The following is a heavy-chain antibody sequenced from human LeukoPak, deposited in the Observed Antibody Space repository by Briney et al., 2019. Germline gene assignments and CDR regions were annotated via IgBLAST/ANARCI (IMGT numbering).Heavy chain of an antibody. CDR3: ARERYFVLLSYDY. D-gene: IGHD3-9*01. Sequence: GGSLRLSCAASGFTVSSNYMSWVRQAPGKGLEWVSVIYSGGSTYYADSVKGRFTISRDNSKNTLYLQMNSPRAEDTAVYYCARERYFVLLSYDYWGQGTLVTVSS. J-gene: IGHJ4*02. CDR2: IYSGGST. CDR1: GFTVSSNY. V-gene: IGHV3-66*01.